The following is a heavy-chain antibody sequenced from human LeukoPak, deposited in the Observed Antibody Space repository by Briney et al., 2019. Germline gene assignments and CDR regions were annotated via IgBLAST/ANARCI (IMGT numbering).Heavy chain of an antibody. J-gene: IGHJ4*02. CDR2: INHSGST. D-gene: IGHD5-12*01. CDR3: ATLDPGIVATSRFDY. V-gene: IGHV4-34*01. CDR1: GGSFSGYY. Sequence: SETLSLTCAVYGGSFSGYYWSWIRQPPGKGLEWIGEINHSGSTNYNPSLKSRVTISVDTSKNQFSLKLSSVTAADTAVYYCATLDPGIVATSRFDYWGQGTLVTVSS.